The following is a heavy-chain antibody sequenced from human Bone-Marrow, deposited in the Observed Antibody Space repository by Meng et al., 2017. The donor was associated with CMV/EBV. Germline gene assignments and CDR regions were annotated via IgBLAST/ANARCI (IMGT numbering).Heavy chain of an antibody. J-gene: IGHJ4*02. CDR2: IYYSGST. CDR3: ARLSGNHDY. CDR1: GGSISSSSYY. V-gene: IGHV4-39*01. Sequence: SETLSLTCTVSGGSISSSSYYWGWIRQPPGKGLEWIGSIYYSGSTYYNPSLKSRVTISVDTSKNQFSLKLSSVTAADTAVYSCARLSGNHDYWGQGTLVTVSS. D-gene: IGHD1-14*01.